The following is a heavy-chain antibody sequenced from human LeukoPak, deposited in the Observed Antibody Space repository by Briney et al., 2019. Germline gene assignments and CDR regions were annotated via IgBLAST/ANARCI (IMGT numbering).Heavy chain of an antibody. Sequence: GGSLRLSCAASGFTFSSYWMSWVRQAPGKGLEWVANIKQDGSEKYYVVSVKGRFTISRDNAKNSLYLQMNSLRAEDTAVYYCARVSSFYYYYMDVWGKGTTVTVSS. CDR2: IKQDGSEK. CDR3: ARVSSFYYYYMDV. V-gene: IGHV3-7*01. D-gene: IGHD6-6*01. J-gene: IGHJ6*03. CDR1: GFTFSSYW.